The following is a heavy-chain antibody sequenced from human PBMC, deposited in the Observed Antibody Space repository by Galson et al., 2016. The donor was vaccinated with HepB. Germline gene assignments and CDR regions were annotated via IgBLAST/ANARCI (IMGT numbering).Heavy chain of an antibody. J-gene: IGHJ4*02. CDR2: TSNDGSDT. D-gene: IGHD3-22*01. CDR1: GLIFSNYG. CDR3: AKGGDYDSRGFPDN. V-gene: IGHV3-30*18. Sequence: SLRLSCAASGLIFSNYGMHWVRQAPSKGLEWVAVTSNDGSDTKYADSVKGRFTISRDNSKNTLYLQMNSLRAEDTAVYHCAKGGDYDSRGFPDNWGQGPLVPVSS.